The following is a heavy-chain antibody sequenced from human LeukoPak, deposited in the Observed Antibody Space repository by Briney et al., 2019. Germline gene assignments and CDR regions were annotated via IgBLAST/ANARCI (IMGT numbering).Heavy chain of an antibody. V-gene: IGHV3-21*01. CDR1: GFTFSSYT. Sequence: GGSLRLSCAASGFTFSSYTMNWVRQAPGKGLEWVASISNNRNYKYYADSVKGRFTISRDNAKNTLYLQMNSLSADDTAVYYCAKYAEIAAAGYYFDYWGQGTVVTVSS. CDR2: ISNNRNYK. D-gene: IGHD6-13*01. CDR3: AKYAEIAAAGYYFDY. J-gene: IGHJ4*02.